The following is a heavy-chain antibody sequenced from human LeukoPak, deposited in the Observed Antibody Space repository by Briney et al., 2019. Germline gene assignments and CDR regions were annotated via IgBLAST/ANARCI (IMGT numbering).Heavy chain of an antibody. CDR3: ARRPSLWLVDY. CDR1: GFTFSDYY. V-gene: IGHV3-11*04. Sequence: GGSLRLSCAASGFTFSDYYMSWLRQAPGKGLEWVSYISSSGSTIYYADSVKGRFTISRDNAKNSLYLQMNSLRAEDTAVYYCARRPSLWLVDYWGQGTLVTVSS. D-gene: IGHD6-19*01. J-gene: IGHJ4*02. CDR2: ISSSGSTI.